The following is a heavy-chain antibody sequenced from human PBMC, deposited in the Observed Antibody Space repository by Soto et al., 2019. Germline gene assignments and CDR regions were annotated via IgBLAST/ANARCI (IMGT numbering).Heavy chain of an antibody. V-gene: IGHV5-10-1*01. CDR2: IDPSDSYT. D-gene: IGHD2-15*01. J-gene: IGHJ6*02. CDR3: ARHSRSAVVVVAATTYYYYGMDV. Sequence: PGESLKISCKGSGYSFTSYWISWVRQMPGKGLEWMGRIDPSDSYTNYSPSFQGHVTISADKPISTAYLQWSSLKASGTAMYYCARHSRSAVVVVAATTYYYYGMDVWGQGTTVTVS. CDR1: GYSFTSYW.